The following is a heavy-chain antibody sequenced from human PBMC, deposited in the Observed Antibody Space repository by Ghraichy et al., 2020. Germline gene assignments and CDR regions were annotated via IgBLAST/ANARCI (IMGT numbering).Heavy chain of an antibody. Sequence: LSLTCAASGFTFRSYGMHWVRQAPGKGLEWVAVISYDGSNKDYGDSVKGRFTISRDNSKNTLYLQLNSLRAEDTAVYYCAKERESSGYYSFRGDYYGMDVWGQGTTVTVSS. J-gene: IGHJ6*02. CDR2: ISYDGSNK. D-gene: IGHD3-22*01. CDR1: GFTFRSYG. CDR3: AKERESSGYYSFRGDYYGMDV. V-gene: IGHV3-30*18.